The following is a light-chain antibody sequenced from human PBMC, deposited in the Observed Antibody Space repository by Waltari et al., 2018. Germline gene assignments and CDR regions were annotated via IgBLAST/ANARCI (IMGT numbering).Light chain of an antibody. CDR3: SSYTSSSTLVV. CDR2: EVG. J-gene: IGLJ2*01. Sequence: QSALTQPASVSGSPGQSITISCTGTSSYVGASNYVSCYQQHPGKAPKLMIYEVGNRPSGVSNRFSGSKSGNTASLTISGLQAEDEADYYCSSYTSSSTLVVFGGGTKLTVL. CDR1: SSYVGASNY. V-gene: IGLV2-14*01.